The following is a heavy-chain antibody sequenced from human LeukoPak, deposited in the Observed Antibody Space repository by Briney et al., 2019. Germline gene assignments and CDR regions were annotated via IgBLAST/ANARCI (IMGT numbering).Heavy chain of an antibody. Sequence: SETLSLTCAAYGFSFSGYYRSWIRQPPGKGLEWIAEINHSGSTNYNPSPKSRVTISVDTCKDQLSLKLRSVTAADTAVYYCARGNYWGQGTLVTVSS. CDR1: GFSFSGYY. CDR3: ARGNY. CDR2: INHSGST. V-gene: IGHV4-34*01. J-gene: IGHJ4*02.